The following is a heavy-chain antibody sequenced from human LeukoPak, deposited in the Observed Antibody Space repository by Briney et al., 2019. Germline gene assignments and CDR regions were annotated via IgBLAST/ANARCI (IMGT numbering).Heavy chain of an antibody. CDR1: GFTFNSHI. J-gene: IGHJ4*02. CDR2: INSGSTFV. D-gene: IGHD1-26*01. V-gene: IGHV3-21*04. Sequence: GGSLRLSCVAPGFTFNSHIMNWVRQAPGKGLEWVSTINSGSTFVHYADSVKGRFTISRDNSKNTLYLQMNSLRAGDTAVYYCAKDPIFSGSYGVFDYWGLGTLVTVSS. CDR3: AKDPIFSGSYGVFDY.